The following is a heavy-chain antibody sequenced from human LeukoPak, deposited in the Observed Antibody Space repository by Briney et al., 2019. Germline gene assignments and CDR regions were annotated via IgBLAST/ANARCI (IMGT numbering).Heavy chain of an antibody. J-gene: IGHJ6*02. CDR2: IKQDGSEK. V-gene: IGHV3-7*01. Sequence: GGSLRLSCAASGFTFSDYYMSWIRQAPGKGLEWVANIKQDGSEKYYVDSVKGRFTISRDNAKNSLYLQMNSLRAEDTAVYYCAREAYQLLPAYYYYYGMDVWGQGTTVTVSS. D-gene: IGHD2-2*01. CDR1: GFTFSDYY. CDR3: AREAYQLLPAYYYYYGMDV.